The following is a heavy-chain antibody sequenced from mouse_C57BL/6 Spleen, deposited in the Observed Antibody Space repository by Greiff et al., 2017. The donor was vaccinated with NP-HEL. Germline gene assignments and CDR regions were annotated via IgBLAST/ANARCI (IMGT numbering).Heavy chain of an antibody. CDR1: GYSITSGYY. D-gene: IGHD1-1*01. V-gene: IGHV3-6*01. CDR3: ARAAYDWYFDV. Sequence: EVQRVESGPGLVKPSQSLSLTCSVTGYSITSGYYWNWIRQFPGNKLEWMGYISYDGSNNYNPSLKNRISITRDTSKNQFFLKLNSVTTEDTATYYCARAAYDWYFDVWGTGTTVTVSS. J-gene: IGHJ1*03. CDR2: ISYDGSN.